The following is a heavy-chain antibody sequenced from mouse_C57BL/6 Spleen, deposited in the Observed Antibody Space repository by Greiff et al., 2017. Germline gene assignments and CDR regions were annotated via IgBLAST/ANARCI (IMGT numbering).Heavy chain of an antibody. J-gene: IGHJ4*01. CDR2: IWGVGST. CDR3: ARYDYDNAMDY. D-gene: IGHD2-4*01. Sequence: QVQLQQSGPGLVAPSQSLSITCTVSGFSLTSYGVDWVRQSPGTGLEWLGVIWGVGSTNYNSALKSRLSISKDNSKSQVFLKMNSLQTDDTAMYYCARYDYDNAMDYWGQGTSVTVSS. V-gene: IGHV2-6*01. CDR1: GFSLTSYG.